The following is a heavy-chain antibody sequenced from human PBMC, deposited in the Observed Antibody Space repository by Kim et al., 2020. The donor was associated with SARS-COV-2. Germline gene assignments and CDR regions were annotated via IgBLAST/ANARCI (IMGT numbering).Heavy chain of an antibody. D-gene: IGHD6-13*01. CDR2: INAGNGNT. J-gene: IGHJ3*02. V-gene: IGHV1-3*01. CDR3: ARDQGGSSWYGGAFDI. CDR1: GYTFTSYA. Sequence: ASVKVSCKASGYTFTSYAMHWVRQAPGQRLEWMGWINAGNGNTKYSQKFQGRVTITRDTSASTAYMELSSLRSEDTAVYYCARDQGGSSWYGGAFDIWGQGTMVTVSS.